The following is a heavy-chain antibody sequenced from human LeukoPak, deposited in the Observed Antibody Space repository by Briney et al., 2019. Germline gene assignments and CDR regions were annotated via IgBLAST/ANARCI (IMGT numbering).Heavy chain of an antibody. CDR2: ISAYNGNT. CDR3: ARDDVVSPLENYFDY. CDR1: GYTFTSYG. J-gene: IGHJ4*02. V-gene: IGHV1-18*01. Sequence: ASVKVSCKASGYTFTSYGISWVRQAPGQGLEWMGWISAYNGNTNYAQKLQGRVTMTTDTSTSTAYMELRSLRSDDTAVYYCARDDVVSPLENYFDYWGQGPLVTVSS. D-gene: IGHD3-22*01.